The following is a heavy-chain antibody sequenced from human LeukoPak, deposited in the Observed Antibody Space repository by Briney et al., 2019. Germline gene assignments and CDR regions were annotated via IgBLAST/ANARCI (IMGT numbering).Heavy chain of an antibody. CDR3: AKRGVVIRVILVGFHKEAYYFDS. J-gene: IGHJ4*02. Sequence: GGSLRLSCAVSGITLSNYGMSWVRQAPGKGPEWVAGISGSGGSTNYADSVKGRFTISRDNPKNTLYLQMNSLPVEDTAVYFCAKRGVVIRVILVGFHKEAYYFDSWGQGALVTVSS. CDR1: GITLSNYG. D-gene: IGHD3-22*01. CDR2: ISGSGGST. V-gene: IGHV3-23*01.